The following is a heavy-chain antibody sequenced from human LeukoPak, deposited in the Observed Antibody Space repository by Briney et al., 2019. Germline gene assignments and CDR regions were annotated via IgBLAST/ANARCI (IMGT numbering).Heavy chain of an antibody. CDR3: ARDFRDYGLTGVDAFDI. Sequence: GGSLRLSCAASGFTFSDYNMRWIRQAPGKGLEWVSSISRSGSTKYYADSVKGRFTISRDNAKNSLYLQMNSLRAEDTAVYYCARDFRDYGLTGVDAFDIWGQGTMVTVSS. CDR1: GFTFSDYN. CDR2: ISRSGSTK. V-gene: IGHV3-11*04. J-gene: IGHJ3*02. D-gene: IGHD4-17*01.